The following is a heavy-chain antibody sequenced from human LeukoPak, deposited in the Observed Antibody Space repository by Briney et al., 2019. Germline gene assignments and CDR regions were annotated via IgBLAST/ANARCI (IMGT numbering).Heavy chain of an antibody. Sequence: ASVKDSCKAAADTCTSYCIIWVRQPLGEEGQGMVWISASNGYTTYAQKLQGRVTRTTDTSTRTAYMELRSLRSDDTAVYYCARDQRWLHQGYFDYWGQGNLVTVSS. J-gene: IGHJ4*02. CDR2: ISASNGYT. D-gene: IGHD5-24*01. CDR3: ARDQRWLHQGYFDY. V-gene: IGHV1-18*01. CDR1: ADTCTSYC.